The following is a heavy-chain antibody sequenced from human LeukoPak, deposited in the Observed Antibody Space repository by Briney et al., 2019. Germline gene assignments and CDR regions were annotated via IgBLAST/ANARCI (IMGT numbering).Heavy chain of an antibody. CDR1: GFTFSSYA. D-gene: IGHD3-10*01. Sequence: PGGSLRLSCAASGFTFSSYAMSWVRQAPGEGLEWVSAISSSGSTIHYADSVKGRFTISRDNAKNSLYLQMNSLRAEDTAVYYCARDYTRITMVRGVIPSYFDYWGQGTLVTVSS. V-gene: IGHV3-21*04. CDR3: ARDYTRITMVRGVIPSYFDY. CDR2: ISSSGSTI. J-gene: IGHJ4*02.